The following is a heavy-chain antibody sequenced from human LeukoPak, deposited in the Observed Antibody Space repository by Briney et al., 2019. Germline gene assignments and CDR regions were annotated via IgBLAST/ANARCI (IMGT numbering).Heavy chain of an antibody. J-gene: IGHJ4*02. Sequence: GGSLRLSCAASGFTFSSNAMSWVRQAPGKGLEWISGISGSGGATHYADSVKGRFTISRDNSKNTLYLQMNSLRAEDTAVYYCAKLSPSLYDFWSGYYESFDYWGQGTLVTVSS. D-gene: IGHD3-3*01. CDR3: AKLSPSLYDFWSGYYESFDY. CDR2: ISGSGGAT. V-gene: IGHV3-23*01. CDR1: GFTFSSNA.